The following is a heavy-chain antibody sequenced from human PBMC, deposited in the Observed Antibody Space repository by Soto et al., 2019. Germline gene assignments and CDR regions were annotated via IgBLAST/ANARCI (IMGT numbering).Heavy chain of an antibody. CDR1: GYTFTSYD. CDR2: MNPNSGNT. V-gene: IGHV1-8*01. D-gene: IGHD6-13*01. CDR3: ARGGGSSWYNYYYYYYMDV. J-gene: IGHJ6*03. Sequence: ASVKVACKASGYTFTSYDINWVLQATGQGLEWMGWMNPNSGNTGYAQKFQGRVTMTRNTSISTAYMELSSLRSEDTAVYYCARGGGSSWYNYYYYYYMDVWGKGTTVTVCS.